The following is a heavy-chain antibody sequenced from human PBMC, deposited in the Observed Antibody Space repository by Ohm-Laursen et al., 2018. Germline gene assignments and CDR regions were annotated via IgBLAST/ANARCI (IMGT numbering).Heavy chain of an antibody. D-gene: IGHD1-26*01. CDR3: ARVGPLARYYFDY. V-gene: IGHV3-7*01. Sequence: SPRLSCTASGFTFSSYWMSWVRQAPGKGLEWVANIKQDGSEKYYVDSVKGRFTISRDNAKNSLYLQMNSLRAEDTAVYYCARVGPLARYYFDYWGQGTLVTVSS. CDR1: GFTFSSYW. CDR2: IKQDGSEK. J-gene: IGHJ4*02.